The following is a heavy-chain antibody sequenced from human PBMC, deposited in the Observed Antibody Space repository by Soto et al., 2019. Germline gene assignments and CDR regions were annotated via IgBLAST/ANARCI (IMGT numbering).Heavy chain of an antibody. CDR3: ARGSLATAGNWFVP. J-gene: IGHJ5*02. Sequence: QVQLQESGPGLVKPSETLSLTCTVSGGSISSYYWSWIRQPPGTGLEWIGYIYYSGTSNYNPSLKSRVTISLDTSKNQFSLKLSSVTAADTAVYYCARGSLATAGNWFVPWGQGTLVTVSS. CDR2: IYYSGTS. CDR1: GGSISSYY. V-gene: IGHV4-59*01. D-gene: IGHD6-13*01.